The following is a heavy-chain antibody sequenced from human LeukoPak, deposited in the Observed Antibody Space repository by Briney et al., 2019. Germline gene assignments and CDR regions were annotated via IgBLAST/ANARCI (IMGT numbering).Heavy chain of an antibody. CDR1: GFTFSSYG. V-gene: IGHV3-30*02. J-gene: IGHJ5*02. CDR3: AKEPFSYCSSTSCSPDP. Sequence: GGSLRLSCAASGFTFSSYGMHWVRQAPGKGLEWVAFIRYDGSNKYYADSVKSRFTISRDNSKNTLYLQMNSLRAEDTAVYYCAKEPFSYCSSTSCSPDPWGQGTLVTVSS. CDR2: IRYDGSNK. D-gene: IGHD2-2*01.